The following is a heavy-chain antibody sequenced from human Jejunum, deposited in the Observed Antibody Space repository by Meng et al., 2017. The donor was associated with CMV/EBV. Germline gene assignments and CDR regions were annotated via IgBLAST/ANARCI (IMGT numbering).Heavy chain of an antibody. J-gene: IGHJ4*02. V-gene: IGHV3-15*01. Sequence: FTFRNAWMTWVRQAPGKGLEWVGRIKSKTDGGTTDYAAPVKGRFTISRDDSKNTLYLQMISLRSEDTAVYYCTSRYCTNGVCYVHWGQGTLVTVSS. CDR3: TSRYCTNGVCYVH. D-gene: IGHD2-8*01. CDR2: IKSKTDGGTT. CDR1: FTFRNAW.